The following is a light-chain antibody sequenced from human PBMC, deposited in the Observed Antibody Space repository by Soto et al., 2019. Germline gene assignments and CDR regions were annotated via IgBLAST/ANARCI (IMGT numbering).Light chain of an antibody. J-gene: IGKJ1*01. CDR2: EVF. Sequence: DIVVTQTPLSLSVTPGQPASISCKSSQSLLHTNGKTYLYWYLQKPGQPPQLLIYEVFNRFSGVGDKXSGSGSGTDFTLEISRVEAEDAGVYYCMQSIQLPLTFGQGTKVEIK. V-gene: IGKV2D-29*01. CDR3: MQSIQLPLT. CDR1: QSLLHTNGKTY.